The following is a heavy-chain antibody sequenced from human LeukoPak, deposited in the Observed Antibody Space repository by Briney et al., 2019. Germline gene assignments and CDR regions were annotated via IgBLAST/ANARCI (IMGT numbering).Heavy chain of an antibody. V-gene: IGHV3-7*01. CDR3: ASGITIFGVVRKRPFDY. D-gene: IGHD3-3*01. J-gene: IGHJ4*02. CDR1: GFTFSSYW. Sequence: GGSLRLSCAASGFTFSSYWMSWVRQAPGKGLEWVANIKQDGNEKYYVDSVKGRFAISRDNAKNSLYLQMNNLRAEDTAVYYCASGITIFGVVRKRPFDYCGQGTLVTVSS. CDR2: IKQDGNEK.